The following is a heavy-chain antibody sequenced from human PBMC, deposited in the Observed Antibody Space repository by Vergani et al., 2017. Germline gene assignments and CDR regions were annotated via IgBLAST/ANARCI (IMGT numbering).Heavy chain of an antibody. V-gene: IGHV3-30*03. Sequence: QVQLVESGGGVVQPGRSLRLSCAASGFTFSSYGMHWVRQAPGKGLEWVAVILYDGSNKYYVDSVRGRFTISRDNSKNTLYLQMNSLRAEDTAVYYCARDYYYGSGSYYSYYYYGMDVWGQGTTVTVSS. CDR3: ARDYYYGSGSYYSYYYYGMDV. CDR1: GFTFSSYG. CDR2: ILYDGSNK. J-gene: IGHJ6*02. D-gene: IGHD3-10*01.